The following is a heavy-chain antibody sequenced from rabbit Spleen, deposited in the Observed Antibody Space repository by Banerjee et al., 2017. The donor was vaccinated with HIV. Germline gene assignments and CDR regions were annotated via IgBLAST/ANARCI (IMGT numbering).Heavy chain of an antibody. J-gene: IGHJ4*01. Sequence: QSLEESGGDLVKPGGSLKLSCKASGFTLSSYYMNWVRQAPGKGLEWIGYIDPLFGNTYYASWVNGRFTISSHNAQNTLYLQLNSLTAADTATYFCVRDRANIGGDYGPYYFDLWGPGTLVTVS. CDR1: GFTLSSYY. CDR2: IDPLFGNT. D-gene: IGHD2-1*01. V-gene: IGHV1S7*01. CDR3: VRDRANIGGDYGPYYFDL.